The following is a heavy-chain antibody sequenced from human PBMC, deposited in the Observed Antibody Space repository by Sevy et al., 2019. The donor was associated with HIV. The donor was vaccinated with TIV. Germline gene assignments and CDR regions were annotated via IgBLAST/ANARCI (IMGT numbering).Heavy chain of an antibody. V-gene: IGHV3-11*06. CDR1: GFTFSDYY. Sequence: GGSLRLSCAASGFTFSDYYMSWIRQAPGKGLEWVSYISFSSNYIYCADSVKGRFTISRDNAKNSLYLQMSSLRAEDTAVYYCARPYGSGSWEAFDIWGQGTMVTVSS. CDR2: ISFSSNYI. D-gene: IGHD3-10*01. J-gene: IGHJ3*02. CDR3: ARPYGSGSWEAFDI.